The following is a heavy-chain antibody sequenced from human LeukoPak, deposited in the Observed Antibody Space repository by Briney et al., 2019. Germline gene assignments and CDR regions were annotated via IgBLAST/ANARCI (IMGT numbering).Heavy chain of an antibody. V-gene: IGHV4-39*07. CDR1: GDSISSSGYY. D-gene: IGHD3-10*01. CDR2: IYYGGTS. CDR3: ARSIYYGSGSYYNTYYFDY. J-gene: IGHJ4*02. Sequence: SETLSLTCTVSGDSISSSGYYWGWIRQSPAKGLEWIGSIYYGGTSYYNPSLKSRVTISVDTSKNQFSLKLSSVTAADTAVYYCARSIYYGSGSYYNTYYFDYWGQGTLVTVSS.